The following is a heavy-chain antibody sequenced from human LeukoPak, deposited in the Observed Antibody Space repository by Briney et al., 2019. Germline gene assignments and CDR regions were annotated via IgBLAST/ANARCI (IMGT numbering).Heavy chain of an antibody. CDR3: AKALRGLYGDYSFDY. CDR2: ISYDGSNK. Sequence: GGSLRLSCAASGFTFSSYGMHWVRQAPGKGLEWVAVISYDGSNKYYADSVKGRFTISRDNSKNTLYLQMNSLRAEDTAVYYCAKALRGLYGDYSFDYWGQGTLVTVSS. D-gene: IGHD4-17*01. CDR1: GFTFSSYG. V-gene: IGHV3-30*18. J-gene: IGHJ4*02.